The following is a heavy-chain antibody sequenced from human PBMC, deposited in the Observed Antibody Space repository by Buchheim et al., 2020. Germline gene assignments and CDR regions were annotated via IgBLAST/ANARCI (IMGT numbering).Heavy chain of an antibody. CDR3: AQNQWSGDYFNY. CDR2: IYWNDEQ. V-gene: IGHV2-5*01. CDR1: GFSLKTSGVG. J-gene: IGHJ4*02. D-gene: IGHD2-15*01. Sequence: QITLKESGPTLAKPTQTLTLTCTSSGFSLKTSGVGVGWIRQPPGKALEWLALIYWNDEQRYSPSLKSRLTITQDTPKSQVGLTMTNMDPVDTATYYCAQNQWSGDYFNYWGQGTL.